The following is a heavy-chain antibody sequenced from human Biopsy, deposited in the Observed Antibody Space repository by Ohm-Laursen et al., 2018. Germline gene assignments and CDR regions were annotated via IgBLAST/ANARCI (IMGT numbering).Heavy chain of an antibody. CDR3: ARDLLEWSLPS. V-gene: IGHV1-2*02. CDR2: IYPNSGDT. D-gene: IGHD3-3*01. CDR1: GDAFLGYY. J-gene: IGHJ4*02. Sequence: ASVKVSCKASGDAFLGYYLHWVRQAPGQGLEWMGCIYPNSGDTDFAQKFQGRVSMTRDTSVSTAYLELSSLRSDDTAIYYCARDLLEWSLPSWGQGTLVTVSS.